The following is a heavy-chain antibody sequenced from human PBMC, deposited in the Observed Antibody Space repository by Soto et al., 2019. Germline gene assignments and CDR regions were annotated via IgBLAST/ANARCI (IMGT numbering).Heavy chain of an antibody. D-gene: IGHD5-12*01. CDR1: GFTFSSYA. CDR3: ASRGWLQFNYFDY. CDR2: ISYDGSNK. Sequence: GGSLRLSCAASGFTFSSYAMHWVRQAPGKGLEWVAVISYDGSNKYYADSVKGRFTISRDNSKNTLYLQMNSLRAEDTAVYYCASRGWLQFNYFDYWGQGTLVTVSS. V-gene: IGHV3-30-3*01. J-gene: IGHJ4*02.